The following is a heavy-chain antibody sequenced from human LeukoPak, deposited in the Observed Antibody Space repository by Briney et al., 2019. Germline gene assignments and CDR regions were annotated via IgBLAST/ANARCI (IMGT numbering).Heavy chain of an antibody. V-gene: IGHV3-66*01. CDR2: TYSSGST. D-gene: IGHD1-26*01. J-gene: IGHJ4*02. CDR3: ARSVSTYYVLADY. Sequence: GGSLRLSCAVSGFTVSTNYLTWVRQAPGKGLEWVSVTYSSGSTYFADSVKGRFTISRDNSKNTLYLQMNSLRAEDTAVYYRARSVSTYYVLADYWGQGTLVTVSS. CDR1: GFTVSTNY.